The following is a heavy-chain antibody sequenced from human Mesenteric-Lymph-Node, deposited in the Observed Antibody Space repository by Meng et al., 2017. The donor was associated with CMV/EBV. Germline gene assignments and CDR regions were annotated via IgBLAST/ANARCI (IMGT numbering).Heavy chain of an antibody. Sequence: ASVKVSCKASGYTFTSYAMHWVRQAPGQRLEWMGWSNAGNGNTKYSQEFQGRVTITRDTSASTAYMELSSLRSEDTAVYYCAGFTVTKRRYYYYYGMDVWGQGTTVTVSS. V-gene: IGHV1-3*02. CDR3: AGFTVTKRRYYYYYGMDV. D-gene: IGHD4-11*01. CDR1: GYTFTSYA. J-gene: IGHJ6*02. CDR2: SNAGNGNT.